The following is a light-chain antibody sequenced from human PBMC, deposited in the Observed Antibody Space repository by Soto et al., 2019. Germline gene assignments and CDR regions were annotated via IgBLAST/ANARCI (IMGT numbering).Light chain of an antibody. CDR2: KAS. V-gene: IGKV1-5*03. CDR1: QSISTY. J-gene: IGKJ1*01. CDR3: QQYETFSGT. Sequence: DIQMTQSPSTLSASVGDRVTITCRASQSISTYLAWYQQKPGNAPKLLIYKASNLQSGVPSRFSGSGSGTKFTLTIASLQPDDFATYYCQQYETFSGTFGPGTKVDIK.